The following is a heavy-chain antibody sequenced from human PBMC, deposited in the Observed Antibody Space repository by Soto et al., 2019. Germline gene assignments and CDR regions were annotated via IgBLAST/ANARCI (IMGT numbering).Heavy chain of an antibody. CDR1: GFTFSDYY. Sequence: PGGSLRLSCAASGFTFSDYYMSWIRQAPGKGLEWVSYISNSGRTLYYADSMKGRFTISRDNAKNSLYLQMNSLRSEDTAVYYCARDLVAVSGGVYSRSSGGYCFDFWGQGTLVTVSS. D-gene: IGHD6-6*01. V-gene: IGHV3-11*01. CDR2: ISNSGRTL. J-gene: IGHJ4*02. CDR3: ARDLVAVSGGVYSRSSGGYCFDF.